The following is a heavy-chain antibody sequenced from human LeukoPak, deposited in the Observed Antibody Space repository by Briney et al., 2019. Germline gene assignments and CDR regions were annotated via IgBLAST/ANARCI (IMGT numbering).Heavy chain of an antibody. Sequence: HPGGSLRLSCVASGFSFSNYAMSWVSQAPGKGLEWVSVISGSGDDNTYYADSVKGRFTISRDNSKNTLYLQMNSLRAEDTAVYFCAKDISGSCYSPIDYWGQGTLVTVSS. D-gene: IGHD2-15*01. CDR1: GFSFSNYA. CDR2: ISGSGDDNT. J-gene: IGHJ4*02. CDR3: AKDISGSCYSPIDY. V-gene: IGHV3-23*01.